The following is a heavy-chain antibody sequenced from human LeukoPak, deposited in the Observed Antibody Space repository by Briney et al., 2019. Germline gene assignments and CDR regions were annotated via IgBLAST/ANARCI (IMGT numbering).Heavy chain of an antibody. Sequence: ASVKASCKASGYTFTGYYMHWVRQAPGQGREGRGWINPNSGGTNYAQKFQGRGTMTRDTAISTAYMELSGVRSDDTAVYYCARANMVRGVGLFFDRNWFDPWGQGTLVTVSS. V-gene: IGHV1-2*02. J-gene: IGHJ5*02. CDR3: ARANMVRGVGLFFDRNWFDP. CDR1: GYTFTGYY. D-gene: IGHD3-10*01. CDR2: INPNSGGT.